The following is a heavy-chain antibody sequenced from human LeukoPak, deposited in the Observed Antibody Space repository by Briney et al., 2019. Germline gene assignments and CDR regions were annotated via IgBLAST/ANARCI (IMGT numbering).Heavy chain of an antibody. V-gene: IGHV3-11*01. CDR1: GFTFGDYY. CDR3: ARDLLRNYDYVWGSYRPLDY. D-gene: IGHD3-16*02. Sequence: GGSLRLSCAASGFTFGDYYMSWIRQASGKGLEWVSYISSSGSTIYYADSVKGRFTISRDNAKNSLYLQMNSLRAEDTAVYYCARDLLRNYDYVWGSYRPLDYWGQGTLVTVSS. CDR2: ISSSGSTI. J-gene: IGHJ4*02.